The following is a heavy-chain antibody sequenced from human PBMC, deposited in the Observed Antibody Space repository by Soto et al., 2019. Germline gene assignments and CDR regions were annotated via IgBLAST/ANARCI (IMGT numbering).Heavy chain of an antibody. CDR2: IYYSGST. V-gene: IGHV4-39*07. J-gene: IGHJ5*02. D-gene: IGHD3-3*01. CDR3: ARTRLRFLEWLLFRPGWFDP. CDR1: GVSISSSSYY. Sequence: SETLSLTCTVSGVSISSSSYYWGWIRQPPGKGVEWIGSIYYSGSTYYNPSLKSRVTISVDTSKNQFSLKLSRLRSEDTAVYYCARTRLRFLEWLLFRPGWFDPWGQGTLVTVSS.